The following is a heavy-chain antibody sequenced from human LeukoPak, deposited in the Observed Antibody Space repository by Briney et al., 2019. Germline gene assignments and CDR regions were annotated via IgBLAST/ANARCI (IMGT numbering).Heavy chain of an antibody. J-gene: IGHJ4*01. CDR1: GYSFTNYW. Sequence: GESLKISCKSSGYSFTNYWIGWVRQMPGKGLEWMGIIYLGDSETRYSPSFQGQVTISADKSISTAYLQWRSLKTSDTAMYYCARPSTTFFDYWGQGVLVTVSS. D-gene: IGHD1-14*01. V-gene: IGHV5-51*01. CDR2: IYLGDSET. CDR3: ARPSTTFFDY.